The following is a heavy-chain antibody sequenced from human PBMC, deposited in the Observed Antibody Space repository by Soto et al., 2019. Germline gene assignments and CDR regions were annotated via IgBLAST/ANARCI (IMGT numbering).Heavy chain of an antibody. Sequence: SVKVSCKASGDTFSSYGISWVRQAPGQGLEWMGGIIPIYSIANYAQKFQGRVTITADKSTSTAYMELSSLRSEDTAVYYCARDHYANSCTNSRCAFGAWGQGTPVTVSS. V-gene: IGHV1-69*10. CDR2: IIPIYSIA. J-gene: IGHJ5*01. CDR1: GDTFSSYG. CDR3: ARDHYANSCTNSRCAFGA. D-gene: IGHD2-8*01.